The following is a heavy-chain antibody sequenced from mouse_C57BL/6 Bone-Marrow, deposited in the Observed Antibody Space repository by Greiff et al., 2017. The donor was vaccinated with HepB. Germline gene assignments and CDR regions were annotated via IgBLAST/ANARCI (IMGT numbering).Heavy chain of an antibody. D-gene: IGHD1-1*01. CDR3: ARGATVVAYPYYYAMDY. Sequence: VQLQQPGAELVKPGASVKMSCKASGYTFTSYWITWVKQRPGQGLEWIGDIYPGSGSTNYNEKFKSKATLTVDTSSSTAYMQLSSLTSEDSAVYYCARGATVVAYPYYYAMDYWGQGTSVTVSS. CDR2: IYPGSGST. V-gene: IGHV1-55*01. J-gene: IGHJ4*01. CDR1: GYTFTSYW.